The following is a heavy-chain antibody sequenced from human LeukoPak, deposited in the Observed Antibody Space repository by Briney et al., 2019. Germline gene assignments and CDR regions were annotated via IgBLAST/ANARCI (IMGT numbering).Heavy chain of an antibody. Sequence: PGGSLRLSCAASGFIFSIYAVSWVRHAPGKGLEWVSAINSGAGYTYYADSVKGRCTISRDNSKNTLYLQMNSLRADDMAVYYCAKGRDQWAAGTLPGDYWGQGTLVTVSS. V-gene: IGHV3-23*01. CDR2: INSGAGYT. J-gene: IGHJ4*02. CDR3: AKGRDQWAAGTLPGDY. D-gene: IGHD6-13*01. CDR1: GFIFSIYA.